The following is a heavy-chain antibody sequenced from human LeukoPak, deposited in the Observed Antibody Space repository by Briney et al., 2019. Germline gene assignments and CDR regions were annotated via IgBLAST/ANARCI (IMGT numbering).Heavy chain of an antibody. CDR1: GLTFSNYW. CDR3: ASSSGWIIDY. CDR2: IKQDGSEK. J-gene: IGHJ4*02. V-gene: IGHV3-7*01. D-gene: IGHD6-19*01. Sequence: GGSLRLSCAASGLTFSNYWMNWVRQAPGKGLEWVANIKQDGSEKYYVDSVKGRFTISRDNAKNSLFLQMNSLRAEDTAVYYCASSSGWIIDYWGQGTLVTVSS.